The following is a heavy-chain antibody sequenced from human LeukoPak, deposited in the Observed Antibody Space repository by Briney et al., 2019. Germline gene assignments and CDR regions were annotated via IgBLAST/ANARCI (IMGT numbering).Heavy chain of an antibody. J-gene: IGHJ4*02. CDR3: ARAPHYYDSSGYYPDFDY. D-gene: IGHD3-22*01. V-gene: IGHV4-30-2*05. CDR1: GGSISSGGYS. CDR2: IYHSGST. Sequence: SQTLSLTCAVSGGSISSGGYSWSWIRQPPGKGLEWIGYIYHSGSTYYNPSLKSRVTISVDTSKNQFSLKLSAVTAADTAVYYCARAPHYYDSSGYYPDFDYWGQGTLVTVSS.